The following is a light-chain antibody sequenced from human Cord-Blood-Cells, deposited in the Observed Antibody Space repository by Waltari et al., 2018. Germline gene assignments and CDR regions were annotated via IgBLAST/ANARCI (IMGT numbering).Light chain of an antibody. V-gene: IGKV1-39*01. CDR2: AAS. CDR3: QQSYSTPSIT. Sequence: DIQMTQSPSSLSAYVGDRVTITCRASQSISSYLNWYQQKPGKAPKLLIYAASSLQSGVPSSFSGSGSGTDFTLTISSLQPEDFATYYCQQSYSTPSITFGQGTRLEIK. CDR1: QSISSY. J-gene: IGKJ5*01.